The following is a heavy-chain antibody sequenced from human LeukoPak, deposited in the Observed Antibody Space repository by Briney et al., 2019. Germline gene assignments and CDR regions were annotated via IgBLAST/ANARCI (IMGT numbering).Heavy chain of an antibody. V-gene: IGHV1-46*01. CDR2: INPSGGST. D-gene: IGHD3-10*01. CDR3: ASSRYGSGSYPPDY. J-gene: IGHJ4*02. Sequence: GASVKVSCKASGYTFTGYYMHWVRQAPGQGLEWVGIINPSGGSTSYAQKFQGRVSMTRDMSTSTVYMELSSLRSEDTAVYYCASSRYGSGSYPPDYWGQGTLVTVSS. CDR1: GYTFTGYY.